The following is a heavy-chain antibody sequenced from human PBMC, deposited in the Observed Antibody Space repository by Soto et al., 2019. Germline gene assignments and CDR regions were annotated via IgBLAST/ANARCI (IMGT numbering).Heavy chain of an antibody. D-gene: IGHD2-15*01. V-gene: IGHV1-3*01. Sequence: GFVEVSRKASGYPFPSYSLHWVRHAPVQSLEWMGLINAGNGNTKYSQKFQGRVTITRDTSASTAYMELSSLRSEDTAVYYCARVSGSSCCWFDPWGQGTLVTVSS. CDR3: ARVSGSSCCWFDP. CDR2: INAGNGNT. J-gene: IGHJ5*02. CDR1: GYPFPSYS.